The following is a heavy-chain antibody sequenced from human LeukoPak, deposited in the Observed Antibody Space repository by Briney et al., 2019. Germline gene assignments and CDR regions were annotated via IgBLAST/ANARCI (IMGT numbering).Heavy chain of an antibody. CDR1: GFIFRSYA. CDR3: AKDDGSGFGRGYFDY. Sequence: GGSLRLSCTASGFIFRSYAMSWVRQAPGKGLEWVSAMSNSGGSTYYADSVKGRFTISRDNSKSTLYLQMNSLRAEDTAVYYCAKDDGSGFGRGYFDYWGQGALVTVSS. D-gene: IGHD3-10*01. V-gene: IGHV3-23*01. J-gene: IGHJ4*02. CDR2: MSNSGGST.